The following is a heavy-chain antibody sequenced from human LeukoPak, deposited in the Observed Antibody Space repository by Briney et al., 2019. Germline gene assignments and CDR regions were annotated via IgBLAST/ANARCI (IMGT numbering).Heavy chain of an antibody. CDR2: VKQDESEK. D-gene: IGHD3-16*01. CDR1: GFTFGNYW. CDR3: ASTFAGRRE. J-gene: IGHJ4*02. Sequence: GGSLRLSCAASGFTFGNYWMSWFRQAPGKGLEWVANVKQDESEKYYVDSVKGRFTISRDNAKSSLYLQTNSLRAEDTAVYYCASTFAGRREWGQGTLVTVSS. V-gene: IGHV3-7*01.